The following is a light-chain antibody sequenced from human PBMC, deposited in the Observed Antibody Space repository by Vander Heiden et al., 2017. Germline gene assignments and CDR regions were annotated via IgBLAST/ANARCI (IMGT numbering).Light chain of an antibody. CDR1: SSDVGGYNS. Sequence: QSALTQPAPVSGSPGQFTALSCTVTSSDVGGYNSVSWYQQHPGKAPKLVIYDVTYRPSGVSNRFSGSKSGNTASLTISGLQNEDEADYYCSSYTSSSTLVFGTGTKVTVL. V-gene: IGLV2-14*03. CDR2: DVT. CDR3: SSYTSSSTLV. J-gene: IGLJ1*01.